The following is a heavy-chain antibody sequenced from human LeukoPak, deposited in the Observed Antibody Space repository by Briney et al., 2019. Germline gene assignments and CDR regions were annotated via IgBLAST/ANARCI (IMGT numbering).Heavy chain of an antibody. D-gene: IGHD4-17*01. CDR3: ANTVTTYYYYGMDV. V-gene: IGHV3-30*18. Sequence: GRSLKLLCAPSGFPFSRYGMHWVRQAPGGGLEWVAVISYDGSNKYYADSVKGRFTISRDNSKNTLYLQMNSLRAEDTAVYYCANTVTTYYYYGMDVWGKGTTVTVSS. CDR2: ISYDGSNK. CDR1: GFPFSRYG. J-gene: IGHJ6*04.